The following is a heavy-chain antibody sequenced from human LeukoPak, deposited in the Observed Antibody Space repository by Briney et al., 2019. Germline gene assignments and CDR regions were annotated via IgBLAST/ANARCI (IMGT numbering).Heavy chain of an antibody. J-gene: IGHJ4*02. V-gene: IGHV3-48*03. Sequence: GGSLRLSCAASGFAFSSYEMNWVRQAPGEGLEGVSYISSSGSSIYYADSVKGRFTISRDNAKNSLYLQMNSLRAEDTAVYYCARMYSSGWYWGYYFDYWGQGTLVTVSS. CDR1: GFAFSSYE. CDR2: ISSSGSSI. D-gene: IGHD6-19*01. CDR3: ARMYSSGWYWGYYFDY.